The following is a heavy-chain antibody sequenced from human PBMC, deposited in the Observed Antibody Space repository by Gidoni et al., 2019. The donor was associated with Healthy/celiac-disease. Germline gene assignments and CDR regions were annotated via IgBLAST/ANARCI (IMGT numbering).Heavy chain of an antibody. CDR2: INPNRGGT. J-gene: IGHJ4*02. CDR1: GYTFTGYY. CDR3: AGDNGEKSDY. V-gene: IGHV1-2*06. Sequence: QVQLVQSGAELKKPGASVKVSCTASGYTFTGYYMHWVRQAPGQGPEWMGRINPNRGGTSYAQKFQSRVTMTRDTSISTAYMELSRLGSDDTAVYYCAGDNGEKSDYWGQGTLVTVSS. D-gene: IGHD3-10*01.